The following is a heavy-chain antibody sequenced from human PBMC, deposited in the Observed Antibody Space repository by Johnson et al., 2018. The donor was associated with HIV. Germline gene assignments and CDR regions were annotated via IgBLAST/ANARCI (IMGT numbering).Heavy chain of an antibody. CDR1: GFTFSSYA. D-gene: IGHD6-13*01. CDR2: ISYDGSNK. Sequence: QVQLVESGGGVVQPGGSLRLSCAASGFTFSSYAMHWVRQAPGKGLEWVAVISYDGSNKYYADSVKGRFTISRDNSKNTLYLQMNSLRAEDTAVYYCARGAPPTWYSSSWRGGAFDIWGQGTMVTVSS. J-gene: IGHJ3*02. V-gene: IGHV3-30*04. CDR3: ARGAPPTWYSSSWRGGAFDI.